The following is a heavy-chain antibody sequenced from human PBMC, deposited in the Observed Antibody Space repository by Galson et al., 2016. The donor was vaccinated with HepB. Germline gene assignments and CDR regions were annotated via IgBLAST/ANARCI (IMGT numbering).Heavy chain of an antibody. CDR3: ARVNNFYGSAIEDY. J-gene: IGHJ4*02. D-gene: IGHD3-10*01. CDR1: GYNFKTNA. CDR2: ISGYNGNT. V-gene: IGHV1-18*01. Sequence: SVKVSCKASGYNFKTNAISWVRQAPGQGLEWVGWISGYNGNTNYARKFQGRVTLTTDTSMSTAYMELMTLGSDDTAVYYCARVNNFYGSAIEDYWGQGTLVTVSS.